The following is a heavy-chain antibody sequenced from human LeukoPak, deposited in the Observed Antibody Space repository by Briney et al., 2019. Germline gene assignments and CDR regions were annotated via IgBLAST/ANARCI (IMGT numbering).Heavy chain of an antibody. CDR1: GGSISSYY. CDR3: ARERLFYYSNYLFDY. V-gene: IGHV4-4*07. J-gene: IGHJ4*02. Sequence: NPSETLSLTCTVSGGSISSYYWSWIRQPAGKGPEWIGRIYTSGSTNYNPSLKSRVTMSVDTSKNQFSLKLSSVTAADTAVYYCARERLFYYSNYLFDYWGQGTLVTVSS. D-gene: IGHD4-11*01. CDR2: IYTSGST.